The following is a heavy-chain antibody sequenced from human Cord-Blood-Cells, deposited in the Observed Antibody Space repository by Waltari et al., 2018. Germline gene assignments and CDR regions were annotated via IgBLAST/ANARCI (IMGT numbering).Heavy chain of an antibody. J-gene: IGHJ4*02. Sequence: QVQLVQSGAEVKKPGASVNVSCKASGYTFTSYDIHWVRQATGQGLEWMGWMNPNSGNTGYAQKFQGRVTMTRNTSISTAYMELSSLRSEDTAVYYCARDYYGSGSYYLYYFDYWGQGTLVTVSS. CDR3: ARDYYGSGSYYLYYFDY. CDR2: MNPNSGNT. CDR1: GYTFTSYD. D-gene: IGHD3-10*01. V-gene: IGHV1-8*01.